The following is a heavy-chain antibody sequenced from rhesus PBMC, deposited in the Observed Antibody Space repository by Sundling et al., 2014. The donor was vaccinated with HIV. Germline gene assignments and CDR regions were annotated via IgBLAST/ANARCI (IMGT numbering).Heavy chain of an antibody. Sequence: QVQLQESGPGLVKPSETLSLTCAVSGGSFSGYYWNWIRQPPGKGLEWIGYIGGTSGSTYYHPSLESRVTISTDTSKNQFSLNLNSVTAADTAMYYCAIAEGTMIVDITYFDYWGQGVLVTGLL. J-gene: IGHJ4*01. CDR1: GGSFSGYY. CDR2: IGGTSGST. D-gene: IGHD3-28*01. V-gene: IGHV4-165*02. CDR3: AIAEGTMIVDITYFDY.